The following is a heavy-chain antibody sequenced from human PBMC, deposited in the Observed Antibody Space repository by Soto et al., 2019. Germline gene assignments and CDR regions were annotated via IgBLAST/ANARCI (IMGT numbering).Heavy chain of an antibody. V-gene: IGHV4-4*07. CDR3: AREMTASQWIQLWSDYYYGMDV. J-gene: IGHJ6*02. CDR1: GGSISSYY. CDR2: IYTSGST. Sequence: SETLSLTCTVSGGSISSYYWSWIRQPAGKGLEWIGRIYTSGSTNYNPSLKSRVTMSVDTSKNQFSLKLSSVTAADTAVYYCAREMTASQWIQLWSDYYYGMDVWGQGTTVTVYS. D-gene: IGHD5-18*01.